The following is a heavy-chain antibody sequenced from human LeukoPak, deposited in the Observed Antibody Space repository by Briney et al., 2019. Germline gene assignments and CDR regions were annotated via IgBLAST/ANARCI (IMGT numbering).Heavy chain of an antibody. V-gene: IGHV4-30-4*08. CDR3: ARRRYYDILTGYYKGAFDI. CDR2: IYYSGST. D-gene: IGHD3-9*01. J-gene: IGHJ3*02. CDR1: GGSISSGEYY. Sequence: SQTLSLTCTVSGGSISSGEYYWSWIRQPPGKGLEWIGYIYYSGSTYYNPSLKSGVTISVDPSKNQFSMKLSSVTAADTAVYYCARRRYYDILTGYYKGAFDIWGQGTMVTVSS.